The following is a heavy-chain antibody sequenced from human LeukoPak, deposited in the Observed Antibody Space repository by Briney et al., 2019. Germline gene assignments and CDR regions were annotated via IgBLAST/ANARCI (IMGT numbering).Heavy chain of an antibody. CDR1: GGSFSGYY. J-gene: IGHJ4*02. D-gene: IGHD2-2*01. CDR3: ARGRDIVVVPAAMSFDY. Sequence: SETLSLTCAVYGGSFSGYYWSWTRQPPGKGLEWIGEINHSGSTNYNPSLKSRVTISVDTSKNQFSLKLSSVTAADTAVYYCARGRDIVVVPAAMSFDYWGQGTLVTVSS. CDR2: INHSGST. V-gene: IGHV4-34*01.